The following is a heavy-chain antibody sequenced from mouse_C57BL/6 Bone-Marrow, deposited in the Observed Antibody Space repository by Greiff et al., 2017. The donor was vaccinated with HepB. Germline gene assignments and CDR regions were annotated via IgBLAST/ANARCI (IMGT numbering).Heavy chain of an antibody. J-gene: IGHJ2*01. CDR1: GFTFSDYG. CDR3: ARQNYGSSYYFDY. CDR2: ISNLAYSI. V-gene: IGHV5-15*01. D-gene: IGHD1-1*01. Sequence: EVQRVESGGGLVQPGGSLKLSCAASGFTFSDYGMAWVRQAPRKGPEWVAFISNLAYSIYYADTVTGRFTISRENAKNTLYLEMSSLRYEDTAMYYCARQNYGSSYYFDYWGQGTTLTVSS.